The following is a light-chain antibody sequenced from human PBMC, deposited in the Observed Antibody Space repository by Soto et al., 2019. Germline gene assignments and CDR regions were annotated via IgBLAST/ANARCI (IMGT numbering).Light chain of an antibody. J-gene: IGKJ1*01. CDR1: QTITTY. CDR3: QQSYSPLGT. V-gene: IGKV1-39*01. Sequence: DIQLTQSPSSLSASVGDRVTITCRASQTITTYLNWYQQKPGQAPKLLIYAASSLQSGVPSMISGSGSGTDFTLTISSLQPEDFATYYCQQSYSPLGTFGQGTKVDIK. CDR2: AAS.